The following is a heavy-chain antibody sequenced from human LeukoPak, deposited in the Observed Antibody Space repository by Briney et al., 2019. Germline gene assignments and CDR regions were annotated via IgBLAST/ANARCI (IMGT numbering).Heavy chain of an antibody. J-gene: IGHJ4*02. D-gene: IGHD2-2*01. Sequence: GGSLRLSCAASGFTFSSYTMAWVRQAPGEGLECVSSLSFGGGTIYYADSVKGRFTISRDTSKNTLYLQMNSLRAEDTAIYYCAKEVVPGTSRSFDYWGQGTLVTVSS. V-gene: IGHV3-23*01. CDR1: GFTFSSYT. CDR2: LSFGGGTI. CDR3: AKEVVPGTSRSFDY.